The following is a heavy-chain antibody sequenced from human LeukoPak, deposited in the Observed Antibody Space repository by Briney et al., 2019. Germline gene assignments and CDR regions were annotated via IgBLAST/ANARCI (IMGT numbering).Heavy chain of an antibody. CDR3: ANQNPSAWNY. J-gene: IGHJ4*02. CDR2: ISGSGGST. D-gene: IGHD1-14*01. V-gene: IGHV3-23*01. CDR1: GFTFSSYA. Sequence: GGSLRLSCAASGFTFSSYAMSRVPQAPGKGLEWVSAISGSGGSTYYADSVKGRFTISRDNSKNTLYLQMNSLRAEDTAVYYCANQNPSAWNYWGQGTLVTVSS.